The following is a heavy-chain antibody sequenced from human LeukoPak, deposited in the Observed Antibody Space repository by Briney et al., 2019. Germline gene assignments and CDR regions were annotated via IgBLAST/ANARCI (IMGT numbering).Heavy chain of an antibody. J-gene: IGHJ5*02. D-gene: IGHD3-3*01. CDR2: TIPIFGTA. CDR1: GGTFSSYA. Sequence: SVKVSCKASGGTFSSYAISWVRQAPGQGLEWMGGTIPIFGTANYAQKFQGRVTITADESTSTAYMELSSLRSEDTAVYYCARDVPSITIFGPRHGWFDPWGQGTLVTVSS. CDR3: ARDVPSITIFGPRHGWFDP. V-gene: IGHV1-69*13.